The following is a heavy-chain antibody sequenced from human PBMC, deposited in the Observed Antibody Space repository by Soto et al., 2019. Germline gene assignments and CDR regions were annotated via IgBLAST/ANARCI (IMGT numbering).Heavy chain of an antibody. CDR3: ARSSGGVFGIIIEGSNWLAT. CDR2: INPNGGST. J-gene: IGHJ5*02. D-gene: IGHD3-16*02. Sequence: ASVKAACKAPASTSTTPYKHCALQAPVTALECMGIINPNGGSTRFAQTFQGRITMTTDTSTSTVYMELRSLRSEDTAVYYCARSSGGVFGIIIEGSNWLATWGQGSLVTVSS. V-gene: IGHV1-46*01. CDR1: ASTSTTPY.